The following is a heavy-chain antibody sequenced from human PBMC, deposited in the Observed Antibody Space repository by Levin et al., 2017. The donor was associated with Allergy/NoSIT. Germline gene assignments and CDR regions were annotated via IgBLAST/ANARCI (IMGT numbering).Heavy chain of an antibody. D-gene: IGHD3-22*01. CDR2: ISSSGSTT. CDR3: AKATYYYDSNTHAHWYFDL. Sequence: LSLPCAASEFTFSDYYMSWVRQAPGKGLEWVSYISSSGSTTYYADSVKGRFTISRDNAKNSLYLQMNNLRAEDTAVYYCAKATYYYDSNTHAHWYFDLWGRGTLVTVSS. J-gene: IGHJ2*01. CDR1: EFTFSDYY. V-gene: IGHV3-11*01.